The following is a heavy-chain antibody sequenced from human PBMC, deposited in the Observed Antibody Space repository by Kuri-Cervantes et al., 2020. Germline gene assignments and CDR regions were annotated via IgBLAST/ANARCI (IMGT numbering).Heavy chain of an antibody. Sequence: SETLSLTCTVSGGSISSSSYYWGWIRQPPGKGLEWIGSIYYSGSTYYNPSLKSRVTISVDTSKNQFSLKLSSVTAADTAVYYCASLGIAAAGTSVWGQGALVTVSS. J-gene: IGHJ4*02. CDR3: ASLGIAAAGTSV. V-gene: IGHV4-39*01. CDR2: IYYSGST. CDR1: GGSISSSSYY. D-gene: IGHD6-13*01.